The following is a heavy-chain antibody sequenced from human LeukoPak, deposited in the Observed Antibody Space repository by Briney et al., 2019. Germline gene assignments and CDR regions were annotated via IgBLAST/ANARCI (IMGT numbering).Heavy chain of an antibody. J-gene: IGHJ4*02. CDR2: ISGSGGST. Sequence: GGSLGLSCAASGFTFSSYGMSWVRQAPGKGLEWVSAISGSGGSTYYADSVKGRFTISRDNSKNTLYLQMNSLRAEDTAVYYCAKVTGYSYGPGTDYWGQGTLVTVSS. V-gene: IGHV3-23*01. CDR3: AKVTGYSYGPGTDY. D-gene: IGHD5-18*01. CDR1: GFTFSSYG.